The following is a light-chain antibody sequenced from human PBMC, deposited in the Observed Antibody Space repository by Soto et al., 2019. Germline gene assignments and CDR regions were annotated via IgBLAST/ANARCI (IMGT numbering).Light chain of an antibody. CDR1: QTINSY. CDR3: QQYGGSPRIT. J-gene: IGKJ5*01. CDR2: TAS. Sequence: DIQMTQSPSTLSASVGDRVTITCRASQTINSYLAWYQQKPGKAPKLLIYTASTLQSGVPSRFSGRGSGTEFTLIINRLEPEDVAIYYCQQYGGSPRITFGQGTRLEIK. V-gene: IGKV1-5*03.